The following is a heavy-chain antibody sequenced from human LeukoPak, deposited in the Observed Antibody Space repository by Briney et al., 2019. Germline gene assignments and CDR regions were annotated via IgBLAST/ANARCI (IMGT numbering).Heavy chain of an antibody. Sequence: GRSLRLSCAASGFTFSSYGMHWVRQAPGKGLEWVAVIWYDGSNKYYADSVKGRFTISRDNSKNTLYLQMNSLRAEDTAVYYCARDGDSGGYYYWLDYWGQGTLVTVSS. CDR3: ARDGDSGGYYYWLDY. D-gene: IGHD3-22*01. J-gene: IGHJ4*02. V-gene: IGHV3-33*01. CDR1: GFTFSSYG. CDR2: IWYDGSNK.